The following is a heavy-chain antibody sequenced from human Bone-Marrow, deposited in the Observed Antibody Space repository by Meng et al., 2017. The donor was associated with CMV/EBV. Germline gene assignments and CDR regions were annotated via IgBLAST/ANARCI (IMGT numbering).Heavy chain of an antibody. CDR1: GFTFSDYY. Sequence: GESLKISCAASGFTFSDYYMSWIRQAPGKGLEWVSYISSSGSTIYYADSVKGRFTISRDNAKNSLYLQMNSLRAEDTAVYYCARRWEYRGFLAFDIWGQGTMVAVSS. D-gene: IGHD1-26*01. CDR2: ISSSGSTI. V-gene: IGHV3-11*01. J-gene: IGHJ3*02. CDR3: ARRWEYRGFLAFDI.